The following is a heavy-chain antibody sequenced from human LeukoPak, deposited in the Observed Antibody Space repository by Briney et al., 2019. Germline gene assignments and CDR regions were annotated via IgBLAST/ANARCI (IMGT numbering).Heavy chain of an antibody. J-gene: IGHJ4*02. CDR1: GFTFSSYS. CDR3: ARALRENTALGY. V-gene: IGHV3-21*01. CDR2: ISSSSSYI. D-gene: IGHD5-18*01. Sequence: GGSLRLSCAASGFTFSSYSMNWVRQAPGKGLEWVSSISSSSSYIYYADSVKGRFTISRDNAKNSLYLQMNSLRAEDTAVYYCARALRENTALGYWGQGTLVTVSS.